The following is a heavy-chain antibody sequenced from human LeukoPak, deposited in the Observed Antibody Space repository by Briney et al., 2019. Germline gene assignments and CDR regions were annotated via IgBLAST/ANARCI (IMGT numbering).Heavy chain of an antibody. J-gene: IGHJ3*02. V-gene: IGHV5-51*01. CDR2: IYPGGSGT. CDR3: ARRSGIARAFDI. Sequence: GESLKISCKGSGYSFTSYCIGWGSQMPGESLQWRGVIYPGGSGTRYSPSFQGRVTISADTSISHSSLKLSSVKASGTAMYYCARRSGIARAFDIWGQSPMVPVSS. D-gene: IGHD1-26*01. CDR1: GYSFTSYC.